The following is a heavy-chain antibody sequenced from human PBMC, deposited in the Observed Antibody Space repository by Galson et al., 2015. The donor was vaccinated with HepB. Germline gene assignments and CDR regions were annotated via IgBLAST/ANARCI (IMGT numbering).Heavy chain of an antibody. J-gene: IGHJ3*02. D-gene: IGHD2-8*01. CDR2: ISSSSSYT. V-gene: IGHV3-11*05. CDR3: AKGFGVWVGVFDI. CDR1: GFTFSDYY. Sequence: SLRLSCAASGFTFSDYYMSWIRQAPGKGLEWVSYISSSSSYTNYADSVKGRFTISRDNSKNTLYLQMNSLRAEDTAVYYCAKGFGVWVGVFDIWGHGTMVTVSS.